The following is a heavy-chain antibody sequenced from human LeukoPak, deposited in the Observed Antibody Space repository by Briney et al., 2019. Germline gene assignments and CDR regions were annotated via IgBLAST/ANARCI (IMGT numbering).Heavy chain of an antibody. Sequence: GASVKVSCKASGYTFTGYYMHWVRQAPGQGLEWMGWINPNSGGTNYAQKFQGRVTMTRDTSISTAYMELSRLRSDDTAVYYCARDRSFAGSGSYYSRTFDYWGQGTLVTVSS. CDR2: INPNSGGT. CDR1: GYTFTGYY. CDR3: ARDRSFAGSGSYYSRTFDY. D-gene: IGHD3-10*01. V-gene: IGHV1-2*02. J-gene: IGHJ4*02.